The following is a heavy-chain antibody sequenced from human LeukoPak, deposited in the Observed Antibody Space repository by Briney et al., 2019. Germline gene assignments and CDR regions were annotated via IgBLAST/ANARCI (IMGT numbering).Heavy chain of an antibody. Sequence: ASVKVSCKASGYTFTSYDINWVRQATGQGLEWMGWMNPNSGNTGYAQKFQGRVTMTRNTSISTAYMGLSSLRPEDTAVYYCARGRRGGGGGIFFGGRDVGGKGPRATFP. D-gene: IGHD3-3*01. J-gene: IGHJ6*04. CDR1: GYTFTSYD. CDR2: MNPNSGNT. CDR3: ARGRRGGGGGIFFGGRDV. V-gene: IGHV1-8*01.